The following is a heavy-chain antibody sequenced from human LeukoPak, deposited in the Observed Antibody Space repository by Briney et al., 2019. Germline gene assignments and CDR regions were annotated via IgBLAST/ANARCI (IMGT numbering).Heavy chain of an antibody. CDR1: GFTFSNYD. D-gene: IGHD3-10*01. CDR2: IGTAGDT. Sequence: GGSLRLSCAASGFTFSNYDMNWVRQPTGKGLEWVSTIGTAGDTYYAASVKGRFTISRENAKNSLSLQMNSLRAGDTAVYYCARSHSSSGSNYFDPWAREPWSPSPQ. V-gene: IGHV3-13*01. CDR3: ARSHSSSGSNYFDP. J-gene: IGHJ5*02.